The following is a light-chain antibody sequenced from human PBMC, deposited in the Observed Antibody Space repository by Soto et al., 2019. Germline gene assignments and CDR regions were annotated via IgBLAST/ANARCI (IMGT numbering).Light chain of an antibody. CDR3: CSYAGSSTWV. CDR1: SSDVGSYNL. V-gene: IGLV2-23*01. CDR2: EGS. J-gene: IGLJ3*02. Sequence: QSALTQPASVSGSPGQSITISCTGTSSDVGSYNLVSWYQQYPGKAPKLMICEGSKRPSGVSNRFSGSKSGNTASLTISGLQAEDEADYYCCSYAGSSTWVFGGGTKVTVL.